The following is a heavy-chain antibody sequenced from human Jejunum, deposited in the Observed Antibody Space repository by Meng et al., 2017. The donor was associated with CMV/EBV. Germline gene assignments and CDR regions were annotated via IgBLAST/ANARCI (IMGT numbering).Heavy chain of an antibody. V-gene: IGHV4-59*01. CDR1: GDSMNNYY. D-gene: IGHD2-15*01. CDR2: IHYSGKT. J-gene: IGHJ4*02. CDR3: ARGAGWWGV. Sequence: SCTVSGDSMNNYYWSWLRQPPGKGLEWIGYIHYSGKTNYNPSLRGRVVISVDTSKNQFSLKLSSVNTADTAVYYCARGAGWWGVWGQGTLVTVSS.